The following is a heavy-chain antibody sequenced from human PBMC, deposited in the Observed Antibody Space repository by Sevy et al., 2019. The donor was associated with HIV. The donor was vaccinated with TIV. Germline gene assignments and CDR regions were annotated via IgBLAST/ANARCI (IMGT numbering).Heavy chain of an antibody. D-gene: IGHD3-22*01. Sequence: GGSLRLSCAASGFTFRNYAMNWVRQAPGKGLEWVSGISGTGGSGNKTNYADSVKGRFIISRDYSKTSLYLQLNTLRAEDTAIYYCARKYDSSGYFDYWGQGTLVTVSS. CDR2: ISGTGGSGNKT. CDR1: GFTFRNYA. V-gene: IGHV3-23*01. CDR3: ARKYDSSGYFDY. J-gene: IGHJ4*02.